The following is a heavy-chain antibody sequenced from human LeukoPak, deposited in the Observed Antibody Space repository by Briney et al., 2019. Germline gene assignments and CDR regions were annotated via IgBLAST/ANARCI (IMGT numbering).Heavy chain of an antibody. CDR2: IDGSER. J-gene: IGHJ6*02. D-gene: IGHD2-15*01. V-gene: IGHV3-7*01. CDR3: AGGYNDYYAMDV. CDR1: GYS. Sequence: GGSLRLSCSASGYSMTWVRQAPGQGLAWVANIDGSERNYVDSVRGRFSISRDNAKNSLILQMDNLRVEDTAVYYCAGGYNDYYAMDVWGQGTTVTVS.